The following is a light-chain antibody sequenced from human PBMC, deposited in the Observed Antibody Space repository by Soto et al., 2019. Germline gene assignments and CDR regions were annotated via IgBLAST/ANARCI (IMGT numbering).Light chain of an antibody. V-gene: IGLV1-40*01. CDR2: GII. J-gene: IGLJ1*01. Sequence: QSVLTQPPSVSGAPGQRVTISCTGSSSNIGAGYDVHWYQQLPGAAPKLLIFGIINRPSGVSERFSCSRSGASASLAITGLQAEDEADYFCQSYDNSLTGSEVFGTGTKLTVL. CDR1: SSNIGAGYD. CDR3: QSYDNSLTGSEV.